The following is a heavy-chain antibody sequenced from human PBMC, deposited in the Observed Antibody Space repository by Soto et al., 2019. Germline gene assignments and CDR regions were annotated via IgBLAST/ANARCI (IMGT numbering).Heavy chain of an antibody. CDR2: IYLDDDK. CDR3: AHSLPGRVIDY. V-gene: IGHV2-5*02. D-gene: IGHD3-9*01. J-gene: IGHJ4*02. Sequence: QITLKESGPTLVKTTQTLTLTCTFSGFSLTTSGVGVAWIRQPPGKALECLALIYLDDDKRYRPSLKNRLTITNDTSKNQVVLTITNMDPVNTATYCWAHSLPGRVIDYWGQGTLVTVSS. CDR1: GFSLTTSGVG.